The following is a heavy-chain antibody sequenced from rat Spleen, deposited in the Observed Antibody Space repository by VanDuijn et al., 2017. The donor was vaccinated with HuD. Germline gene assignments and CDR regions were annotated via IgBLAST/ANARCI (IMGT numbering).Heavy chain of an antibody. D-gene: IGHD5-1*01. CDR1: GFTFRNYG. V-gene: IGHV5S14*01. CDR2: ITTGGDNT. CDR3: ARHSGTARGVMDA. J-gene: IGHJ4*01. Sequence: EVQLVESDGGLVQPGRSLKLSCAASGFTFRNYGMTWVRQTPTTGLEWVASITTGGDNTYYRDSVKGRFTISRDNARSTQYLQMDSLRSEDTATYYCARHSGTARGVMDAWGQGTSVTVSS.